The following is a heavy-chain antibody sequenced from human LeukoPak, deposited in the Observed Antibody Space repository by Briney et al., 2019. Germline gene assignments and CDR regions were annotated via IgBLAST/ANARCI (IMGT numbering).Heavy chain of an antibody. J-gene: IGHJ6*03. V-gene: IGHV4-59*12. CDR1: GGSISSYY. Sequence: SETLSLTCTVSGGSISSYYWSWIRQPPGKGLEWIGYIYYSGSTNYNPSLKSRVTISVDTSKNQFSLKLSSVTAADTAVYYCARRPDYYGSGSFSYYYYYMDVWGKGTTVTISS. CDR2: IYYSGST. D-gene: IGHD3-10*01. CDR3: ARRPDYYGSGSFSYYYYYMDV.